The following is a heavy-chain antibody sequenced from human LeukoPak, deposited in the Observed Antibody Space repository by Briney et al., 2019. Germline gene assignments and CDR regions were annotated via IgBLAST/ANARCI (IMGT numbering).Heavy chain of an antibody. CDR3: TREGDIVATAYYYYGMDV. CDR1: GFTFGDYA. Sequence: GGSLRLSCTASGFTFGDYAMSRFRQAPGKGLEWVCFIRSKAYGGTTEYAASVKGRFTISRDDSKSIAYLQMNSLKTEDTAVYYCTREGDIVATAYYYYGMDVWGQGTTVTVSS. D-gene: IGHD5-12*01. CDR2: IRSKAYGGTT. J-gene: IGHJ6*02. V-gene: IGHV3-49*03.